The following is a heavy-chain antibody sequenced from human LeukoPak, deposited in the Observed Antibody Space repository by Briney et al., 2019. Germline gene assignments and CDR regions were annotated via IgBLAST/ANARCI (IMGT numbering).Heavy chain of an antibody. Sequence: GGSLRLSCAASGFTFSSYSMNWVRQAPGKGLEWVSSISSSSSYIYYADSVKGRFTISRDNAKNSLYLQMNSLRAEDTAVYYCARDDLFGDAFDIWGQGTMVTVSS. CDR3: ARDDLFGDAFDI. D-gene: IGHD3-3*01. CDR1: GFTFSSYS. CDR2: ISSSSSYI. J-gene: IGHJ3*02. V-gene: IGHV3-21*01.